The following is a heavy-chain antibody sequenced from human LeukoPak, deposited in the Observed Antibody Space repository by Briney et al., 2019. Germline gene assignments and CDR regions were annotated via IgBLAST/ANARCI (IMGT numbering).Heavy chain of an antibody. J-gene: IGHJ3*02. Sequence: EASVKVSCKASGGTFSSYAISWVRQAPGQGLEWMGGIIPIFGTASYAQKFQGRVTITADESTSTAYMELSSLRSEDTAVYYCARGGWGDLTMIVVGAFDIWGQGTMVTVSS. CDR3: ARGGWGDLTMIVVGAFDI. D-gene: IGHD3-22*01. CDR2: IIPIFGTA. V-gene: IGHV1-69*13. CDR1: GGTFSSYA.